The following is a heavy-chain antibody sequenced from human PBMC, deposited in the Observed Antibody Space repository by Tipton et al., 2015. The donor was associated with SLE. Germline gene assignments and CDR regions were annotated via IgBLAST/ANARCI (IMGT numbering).Heavy chain of an antibody. V-gene: IGHV3-48*02. CDR2: ISSSSSTI. D-gene: IGHD2-21*02. J-gene: IGHJ3*02. CDR3: ARDGHIVVVTGAFDI. CDR1: GFTFSSYA. Sequence: SLRLSCAASGFTFSSYAMSWVRQAPGKGLEWVSYISSSSSTIYYADSVKGRFTISRDNAKNSLYLQMNSLRDEDTAVYYCARDGHIVVVTGAFDIWGQGTMVTVSS.